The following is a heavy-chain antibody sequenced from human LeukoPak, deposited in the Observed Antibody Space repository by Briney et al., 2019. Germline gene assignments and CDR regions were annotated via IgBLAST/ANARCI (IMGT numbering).Heavy chain of an antibody. J-gene: IGHJ4*02. CDR2: FDPDDGET. D-gene: IGHD1-26*01. CDR3: ATGTSGSYYVGIVRPIDY. V-gene: IGHV1-24*01. CDR1: GYTLTELP. Sequence: GASVTVSCKVSGYTLTELPIHWVRQAPGKGLAWMGGFDPDDGETVYAQMFQGRVTMTEDTSSDTASMELSSLRSEDTAVYYCATGTSGSYYVGIVRPIDYWGQGTLVTVSS.